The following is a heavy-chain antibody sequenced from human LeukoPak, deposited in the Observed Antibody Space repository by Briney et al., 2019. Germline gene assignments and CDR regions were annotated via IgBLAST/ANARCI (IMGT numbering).Heavy chain of an antibody. CDR1: GYTFTSYD. J-gene: IGHJ4*02. D-gene: IGHD3-10*01. CDR2: MNPNSCNT. Sequence: GASVKVSCKGSGYTFTSYDINWVRQGTGQGLEWVGWMNPNSCNTGYAHKFQGSDTMTRNTFKSSAYMELRRLSSVAAAVSYWAYPLLYGSGSYNLLGNWGQGTLVTVSS. V-gene: IGHV1-8*01. CDR3: AYPLLYGSGSYNLLGN.